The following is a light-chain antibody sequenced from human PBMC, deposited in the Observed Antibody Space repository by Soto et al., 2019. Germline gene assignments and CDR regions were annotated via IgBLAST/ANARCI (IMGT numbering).Light chain of an antibody. Sequence: MRQTGATLDVNPGEDAPLSCRASQGIGDTLAWYQHKPGQTPRLLIYDTSTRATGVPTGFSGSRSGAESTLTINRPQANQFPVYYCQRYDSLPQTFGGGTKVDIK. CDR1: QGIGDT. CDR3: QRYDSLPQT. CDR2: DTS. V-gene: IGKV3D-15*02. J-gene: IGKJ4*01.